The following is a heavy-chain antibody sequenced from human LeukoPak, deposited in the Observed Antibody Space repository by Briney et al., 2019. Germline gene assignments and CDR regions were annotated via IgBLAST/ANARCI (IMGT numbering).Heavy chain of an antibody. Sequence: SEILSLTCAVYGGSFSGYYWSWIRQPPGKGLEWIGEINHSGSTNYNPSLKSRVTISVDTSKNQFSLKLSSVTAADTAVYYCARDTTGTLYYFDYWGQGTLVTVSS. CDR1: GGSFSGYY. D-gene: IGHD1-1*01. V-gene: IGHV4-34*01. CDR2: INHSGST. CDR3: ARDTTGTLYYFDY. J-gene: IGHJ4*02.